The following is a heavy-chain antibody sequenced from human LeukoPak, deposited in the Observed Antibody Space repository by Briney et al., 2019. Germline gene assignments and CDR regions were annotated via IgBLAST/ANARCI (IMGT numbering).Heavy chain of an antibody. Sequence: ASVKVSCKASGCTFTSYDINWVRQATGQGLEWMGWMNPNSGHTGYAQKFQGRITMTRNTPISTAYTELSSLGSEDTAVYYCATVTRDCSRASCYNYWGQGTLVTVSS. CDR1: GCTFTSYD. CDR2: MNPNSGHT. CDR3: ATVTRDCSRASCYNY. J-gene: IGHJ4*02. V-gene: IGHV1-8*01. D-gene: IGHD2-2*02.